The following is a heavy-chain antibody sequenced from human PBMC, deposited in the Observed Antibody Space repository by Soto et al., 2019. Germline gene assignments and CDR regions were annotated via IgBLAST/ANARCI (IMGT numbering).Heavy chain of an antibody. D-gene: IGHD3-3*01. CDR2: ISSSSSTI. CDR3: ARDPSYHYDFWSGYYKRDPGLDY. CDR1: GFTFSSYS. J-gene: IGHJ4*02. Sequence: PGGSLRLSCAASGFTFSSYSMNWVRQAPGKGLEWVSYISSSSSTIYYADSVKGRFTISRDNAKNSLYLQMNSLRAEDTAVYYCARDPSYHYDFWSGYYKRDPGLDYWGQGTLVTVSS. V-gene: IGHV3-48*01.